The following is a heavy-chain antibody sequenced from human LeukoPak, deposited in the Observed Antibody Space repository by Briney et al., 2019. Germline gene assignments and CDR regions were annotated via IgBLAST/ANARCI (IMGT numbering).Heavy chain of an antibody. CDR3: ARDRVASGRFGEVAS. V-gene: IGHV3-21*01. CDR1: GFTFSTYS. Sequence: GGSLRLSCAASGFTFSTYSMNWVRQAPGKGLEWVSFISGGGSYIYYAESVKGRFTISRDNAKNSLYLQMNSLRAEETAIYYCARDRVASGRFGEVASWGQGTLVTVSS. D-gene: IGHD3-10*01. J-gene: IGHJ5*02. CDR2: ISGGGSYI.